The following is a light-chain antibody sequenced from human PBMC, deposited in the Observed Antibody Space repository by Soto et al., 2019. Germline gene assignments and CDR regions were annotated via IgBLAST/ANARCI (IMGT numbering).Light chain of an antibody. CDR3: ISYAGSSIWV. J-gene: IGLJ3*02. Sequence: QSALTQPPSASGSPGQSVTISCTGTSSDVGAYNYVSWYQQHPGKAPKLMIYDVSKRPSGVPDRFSGSKSGNTASLTVSGLPAEDEADFYCISYAGSSIWVFGGGTKLTV. CDR1: SSDVGAYNY. CDR2: DVS. V-gene: IGLV2-8*01.